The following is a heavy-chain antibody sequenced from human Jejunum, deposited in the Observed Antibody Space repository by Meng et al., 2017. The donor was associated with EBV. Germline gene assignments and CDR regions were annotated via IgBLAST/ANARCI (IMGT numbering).Heavy chain of an antibody. CDR3: ATGDDYGNSNFDY. CDR2: INIGNGNT. Sequence: GAEVQKPEASVKDSCNASGYMFISYARHWVRQAPGQRLEWMGWINIGNGNTKYSQKFHGRLTISRDTSANTAYLELSSLTSEDTAIYYCATGDDYGNSNFDYWGQGTLVTSPQ. V-gene: IGHV1-3*04. J-gene: IGHJ4*02. D-gene: IGHD2/OR15-2a*01. CDR1: GYMFISYA.